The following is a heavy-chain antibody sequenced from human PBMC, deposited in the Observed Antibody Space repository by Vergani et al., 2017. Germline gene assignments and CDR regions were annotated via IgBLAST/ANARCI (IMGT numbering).Heavy chain of an antibody. Sequence: QVQLQESGPGLVKPSQTLSLTCTVSGGSINSHNYYWSWIRQPAGKGLEWIGRIHTSGSTNYNPSLKSRVTMSEDTSKNQFSRKLSSVTAADTAVYYCARAVPATMATSYFDYWGQGTLVTVSS. CDR2: IHTSGST. V-gene: IGHV4-61*02. J-gene: IGHJ4*02. D-gene: IGHD5-12*01. CDR1: GGSINSHNYY. CDR3: ARAVPATMATSYFDY.